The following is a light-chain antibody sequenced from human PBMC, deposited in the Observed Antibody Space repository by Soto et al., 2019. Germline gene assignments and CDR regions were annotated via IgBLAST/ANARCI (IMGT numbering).Light chain of an antibody. V-gene: IGLV2-23*01. CDR2: TGT. Sequence: QSALAQPASVSGSPGQSITISCTGTSSDVGAYNSVSWYQQHPHKAPQVIIYTGTQRPSGVSNRFSGSTSGNAASLTISGLQADDEADYFCCSSAPESTYVFGNGTKVTVL. CDR1: SSDVGAYNS. CDR3: CSSAPESTYV. J-gene: IGLJ1*01.